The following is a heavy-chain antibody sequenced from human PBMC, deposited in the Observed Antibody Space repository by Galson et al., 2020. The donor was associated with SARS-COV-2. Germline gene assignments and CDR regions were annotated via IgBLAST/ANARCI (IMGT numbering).Heavy chain of an antibody. Sequence: SETLSLTCTVSGGSISSSSYYWGWIRQPPGKGLEWIGSIYYSGSTYYNPSLKSRVTISVDTSKNQFSLKLSSVTAAGTAVYYCATLGAVRGVISYWGQGTLVTVSS. J-gene: IGHJ4*02. CDR2: IYYSGST. D-gene: IGHD3-10*01. V-gene: IGHV4-39*01. CDR1: GGSISSSSYY. CDR3: ATLGAVRGVISY.